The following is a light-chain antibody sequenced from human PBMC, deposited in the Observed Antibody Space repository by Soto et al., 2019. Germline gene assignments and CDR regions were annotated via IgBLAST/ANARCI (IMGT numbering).Light chain of an antibody. V-gene: IGKV1-5*03. CDR2: KAS. CDR3: QQYNSYSGA. CDR1: HTISSW. J-gene: IGKJ1*01. Sequence: DIQITQPPSTLSGSVVDRVTSTFGASHTISSWLAWYQQKPGKAPKLLIYKASTLKSGVTSRFSGSGSGTEFTLTISSLQPDDFATYYCQQYNSYSGAFGQGTKVDIK.